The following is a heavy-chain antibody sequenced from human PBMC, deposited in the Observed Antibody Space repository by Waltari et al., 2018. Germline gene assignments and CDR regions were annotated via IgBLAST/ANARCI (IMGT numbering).Heavy chain of an antibody. J-gene: IGHJ4*02. Sequence: VQLVESGGGVVQPGRSLRLSCAASGFTFSSYAMHWVRQAPGKGLEWVSRINSDGSSTSYADSVKGRFTISRDNAKNTLYLQMNSLRAEDTAVYYCARVTGRKYYDSGGAYYSQYYFDYWGQGTLVTVSS. CDR2: INSDGSST. V-gene: IGHV3-74*02. D-gene: IGHD3-22*01. CDR3: ARVTGRKYYDSGGAYYSQYYFDY. CDR1: GFTFSSYA.